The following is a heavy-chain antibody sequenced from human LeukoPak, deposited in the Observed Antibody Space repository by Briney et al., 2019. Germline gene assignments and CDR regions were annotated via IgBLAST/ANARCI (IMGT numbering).Heavy chain of an antibody. D-gene: IGHD6-13*01. J-gene: IGHJ4*02. CDR1: GYSISSGYY. Sequence: SETLSLTCTVSGYSISSGYYWGWIRQPPGKGLEWIGSIYHSGSTNYNPSLKSRVTISVDTSKNQFSLKLSSVTAADTAVYYCARHARSSSWAYDYWGQGTLVTVSS. CDR3: ARHARSSSWAYDY. CDR2: IYHSGST. V-gene: IGHV4-38-2*02.